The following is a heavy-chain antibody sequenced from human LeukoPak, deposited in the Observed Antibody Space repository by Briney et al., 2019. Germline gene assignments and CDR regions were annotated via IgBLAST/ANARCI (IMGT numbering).Heavy chain of an antibody. Sequence: SETLSLTCTVSNAPITSDGSSWTWIRQHPGKGLEYIGHIYHSGDTYSNPSLQSRVIMSVDSSKNQFSLRLTSVSAADTALYFCASDSTTFRAGYDSWGQGAPVTVSA. CDR2: IYHSGDT. V-gene: IGHV4-31*03. J-gene: IGHJ4*02. D-gene: IGHD2/OR15-2a*01. CDR3: ASDSTTFRAGYDS. CDR1: NAPITSDGSS.